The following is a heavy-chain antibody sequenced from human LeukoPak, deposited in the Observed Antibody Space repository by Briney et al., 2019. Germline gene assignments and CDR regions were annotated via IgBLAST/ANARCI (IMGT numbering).Heavy chain of an antibody. Sequence: SETLSLTYTVSGGSISSYYWSWIRQAPGKGLEWIGYIYYSGSTNYNPSLKSRVTISVDTSKNQFSLKLSSVTAADTAVYYCARTRPIYDSSGYYYEFHYWGQGTLVTVSS. CDR1: GGSISSYY. D-gene: IGHD3-22*01. V-gene: IGHV4-59*01. CDR3: ARTRPIYDSSGYYYEFHY. CDR2: IYYSGST. J-gene: IGHJ4*02.